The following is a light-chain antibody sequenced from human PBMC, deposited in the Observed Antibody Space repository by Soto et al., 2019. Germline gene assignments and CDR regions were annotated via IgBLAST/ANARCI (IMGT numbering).Light chain of an antibody. J-gene: IGKJ2*01. Sequence: DIQLTQSPSFLSASVGDRVTITCRASQVINNYLAWYQQKPGRAPKLLIYAASTLPIGVPSRFSGSGSGTEFTLTINSLQPEDFVTYYCQHFSDSRLYIFGQGTRLDTK. CDR1: QVINNY. CDR3: QHFSDSRLYI. CDR2: AAS. V-gene: IGKV1-9*01.